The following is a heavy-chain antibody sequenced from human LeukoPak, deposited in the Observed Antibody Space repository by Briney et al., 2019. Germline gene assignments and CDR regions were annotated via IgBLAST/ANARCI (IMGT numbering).Heavy chain of an antibody. CDR1: GFTFSNHA. J-gene: IGHJ6*02. CDR3: AKHQQIYGDSLMDV. Sequence: PGGSLRVSCAASGFTFSNHAMSWVRQAPGKGLEWVSSIRGNGARTDYADSVKGRFTISRDNSKNTLYLQMNSLRAEDTAVYYCAKHQQIYGDSLMDVWGQGTTVTVSS. V-gene: IGHV3-23*01. D-gene: IGHD4-17*01. CDR2: IRGNGART.